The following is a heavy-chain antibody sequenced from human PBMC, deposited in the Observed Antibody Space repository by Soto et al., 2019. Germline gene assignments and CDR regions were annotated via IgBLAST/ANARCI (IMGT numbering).Heavy chain of an antibody. J-gene: IGHJ6*02. V-gene: IGHV4-28*03. CDR3: ARVTGRYYYGMDV. CDR1: GYSISSSNW. Sequence: SETLSLTCAVSGYSISSSNWWGWIRQPPGKGLEWIGYIYYSGTTYYNPSLKSRVTMSVDTSRNQFSLKLSSVTAADTAVYYCARVTGRYYYGMDVWGQGTTVT. CDR2: IYYSGTT.